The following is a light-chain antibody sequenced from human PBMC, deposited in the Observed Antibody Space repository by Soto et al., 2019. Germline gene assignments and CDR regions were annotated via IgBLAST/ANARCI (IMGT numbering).Light chain of an antibody. CDR2: EVS. V-gene: IGLV2-14*01. J-gene: IGLJ1*01. CDR1: TSDVGAYNY. Sequence: VLTQPASVSGSPGQSITISCTGSTSDVGAYNYVSWYKHHPGQAPQLMIYEVSNRPSGVSNRFSGSKSGNTASLTISGLQADDEGDYYCSSKTSSSSPFVFGTGTKLTVL. CDR3: SSKTSSSSPFV.